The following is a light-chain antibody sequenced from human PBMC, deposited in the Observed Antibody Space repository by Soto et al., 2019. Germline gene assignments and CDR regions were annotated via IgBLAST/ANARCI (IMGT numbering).Light chain of an antibody. Sequence: ENVLTQSPGTLSLSPGERATLSCRASQSVSSNFLAWYQQKPGQAPRLLIYAASTRATGVPARFSGSGSGTDFSLTITSLQSEDSAVYYCQQYTNWPPITFGQGTRLEIK. J-gene: IGKJ5*01. V-gene: IGKV3-15*01. CDR3: QQYTNWPPIT. CDR1: QSVSSN. CDR2: AAS.